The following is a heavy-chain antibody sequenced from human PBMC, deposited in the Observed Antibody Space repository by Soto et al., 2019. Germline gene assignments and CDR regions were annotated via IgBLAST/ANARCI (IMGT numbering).Heavy chain of an antibody. V-gene: IGHV3-48*01. D-gene: IGHD3-10*01. CDR3: ARGFPALFDY. CDR2: ISISTSTM. Sequence: PGGSLRLSCAASGFSFSSYSMNWVRQAPGKGLEWVSYISISTSTMYYADSVKGRFTISRDNAKNSLHLQMNSLRVEDTAVYYCARGFPALFDYWGQGTLVTVSS. J-gene: IGHJ4*02. CDR1: GFSFSSYS.